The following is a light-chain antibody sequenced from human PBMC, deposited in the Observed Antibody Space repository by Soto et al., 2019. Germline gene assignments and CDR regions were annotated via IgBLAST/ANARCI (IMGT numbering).Light chain of an antibody. V-gene: IGLV1-51*01. CDR3: GAWDGSLGAVV. J-gene: IGLJ2*01. CDR2: DNN. CDR1: SSNIGNNY. Sequence: QSALTQPPSVSAAPGQKVTISCSGSSSNIGNNYVFWYQQLPGTAPKLLIYDNNKRPSGIPDRFSGSKSGTSATLGITGLQTGDEADYYCGAWDGSLGAVVSGGGTKLTVL.